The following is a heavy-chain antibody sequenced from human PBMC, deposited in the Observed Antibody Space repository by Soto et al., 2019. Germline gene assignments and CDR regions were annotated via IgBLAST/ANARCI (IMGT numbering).Heavy chain of an antibody. D-gene: IGHD1-7*01. Sequence: QVQLVQSGAEEKKPGASVKVSCKASGYTFTSYAMHWLRQAPGQSLEWMGWINAGNGNTKYSQKFQGRVTITRDTSASTAYMELSSLRSEDTAVYYCARGVGNSAPDYWGQGTLVTVSS. CDR2: INAGNGNT. V-gene: IGHV1-3*05. CDR3: ARGVGNSAPDY. CDR1: GYTFTSYA. J-gene: IGHJ4*02.